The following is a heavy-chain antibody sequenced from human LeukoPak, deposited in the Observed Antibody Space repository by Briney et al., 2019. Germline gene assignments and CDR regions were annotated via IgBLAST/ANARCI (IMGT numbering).Heavy chain of an antibody. J-gene: IGHJ6*02. Sequence: ASVKVSCKASGYTFTSYGISWVRQAPGQGLEWMGWINPDSGGTNSAQKFQGRVTMTRDTSISTVYMELSRLRSDDTAVYYCARVSAVVPAAIIYYGMDVWGQGTTVTVSS. CDR3: ARVSAVVPAAIIYYGMDV. D-gene: IGHD2-2*01. V-gene: IGHV1-2*02. CDR2: INPDSGGT. CDR1: GYTFTSYG.